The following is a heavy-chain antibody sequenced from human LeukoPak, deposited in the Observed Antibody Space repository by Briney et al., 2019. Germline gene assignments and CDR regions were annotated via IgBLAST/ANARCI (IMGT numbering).Heavy chain of an antibody. D-gene: IGHD4-17*01. J-gene: IGHJ5*02. CDR1: GGSISSYY. V-gene: IGHV4-59*12. CDR3: ARTVTYYGDYPSWFDP. CDR2: IYCSGST. Sequence: PSETLSLTCTVSGGSISSYYWSWIRQPPGKGLEWIGYIYCSGSTNYNPSLKSRVTISVDRSKNQFSLKLSSVTAADTAVYYCARTVTYYGDYPSWFDPWGQGTLVTVSS.